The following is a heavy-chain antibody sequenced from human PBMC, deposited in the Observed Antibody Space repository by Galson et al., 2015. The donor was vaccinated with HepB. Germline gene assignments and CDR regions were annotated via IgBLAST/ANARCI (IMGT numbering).Heavy chain of an antibody. D-gene: IGHD2-2*01. Sequence: SLRLSCAASGFTVSRNYMNWVRQAPGKGLEWVSFIYGSDTTFYADSVKGRFTISRDNSKNTLYLQMNSLRTEDTAVYFCASGFGSTWGLFDDWGRGTLVTVSA. CDR3: ASGFGSTWGLFDD. V-gene: IGHV3-66*02. CDR1: GFTVSRNY. J-gene: IGHJ4*02. CDR2: IYGSDTT.